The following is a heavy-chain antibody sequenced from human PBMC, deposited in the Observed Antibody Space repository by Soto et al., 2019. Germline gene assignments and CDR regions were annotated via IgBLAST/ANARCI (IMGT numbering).Heavy chain of an antibody. J-gene: IGHJ4*02. CDR2: ISAYNGNT. D-gene: IGHD6-19*01. CDR1: RYTFTSYG. CDR3: ARDQSIAVAGTPRSGSDY. Sequence: ASVKVSCKASRYTFTSYGMSWVRQAPEQGLEWMGWISAYNGNTNYAQKLQGRVTMTTDTSTSTAYMELRSLRYDDTAVYYCARDQSIAVAGTPRSGSDYWGQGTLVTVSS. V-gene: IGHV1-18*04.